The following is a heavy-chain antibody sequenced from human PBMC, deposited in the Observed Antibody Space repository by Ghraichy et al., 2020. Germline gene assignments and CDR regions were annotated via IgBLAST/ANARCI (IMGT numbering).Heavy chain of an antibody. CDR3: DAGTTLLDY. Sequence: ESLNISFAASGFTFSSYAMSWVRQAPGKGLEWVSAISGSGGSTYYADSVKGRFTISRDNSKNTLYLQMNSLRAEDTAVYYCDAGTTLLDYWGQGTLVTVSS. CDR2: ISGSGGST. J-gene: IGHJ4*02. CDR1: GFTFSSYA. V-gene: IGHV3-23*01. D-gene: IGHD1-1*01.